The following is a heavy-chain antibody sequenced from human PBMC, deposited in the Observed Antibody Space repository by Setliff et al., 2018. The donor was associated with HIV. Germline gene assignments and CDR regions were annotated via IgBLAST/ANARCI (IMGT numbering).Heavy chain of an antibody. CDR3: TRAPPGIQNDAFDV. J-gene: IGHJ3*01. V-gene: IGHV4-61*09. CDR2: IYTNGYT. Sequence: SETLSLTCSVSGGSISSGSYYWTWIRQPAGKGPEWIGHIYTNGYTNYNPSLKSRVTISVDTSKNQFSLKLTSVTAADTAVYYCTRAPPGIQNDAFDVWGQGTMVTVSS. CDR1: GGSISSGSYY.